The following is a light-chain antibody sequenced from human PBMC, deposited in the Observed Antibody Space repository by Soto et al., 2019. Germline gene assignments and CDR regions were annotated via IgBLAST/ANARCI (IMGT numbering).Light chain of an antibody. V-gene: IGLV2-14*01. Sequence: QSALTQPASVSGSPGQSITISCTGTSSDVGSSNFVSWYQQYPGKAPKLIFYEVSNRPPGLSDRFSGSKSGTTASLTISGLQAEDEADYFCSSYTTNKTLLFGGGTKLTVL. CDR3: SSYTTNKTLL. CDR2: EVS. J-gene: IGLJ2*01. CDR1: SSDVGSSNF.